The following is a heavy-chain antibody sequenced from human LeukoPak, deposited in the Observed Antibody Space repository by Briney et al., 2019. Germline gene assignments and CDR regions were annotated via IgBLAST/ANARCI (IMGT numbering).Heavy chain of an antibody. CDR1: GYTFTSYG. V-gene: IGHV7-4-1*02. Sequence: GASVKVSCKASGYTFTSYGISWVRQAPGQGLEWMGWINTNTGNPTYAQGFTGRFVFSLDASVSTAYLQISSLKAEDTAVYYCARLFYDSSGYYDYWGQGTLVTVSS. CDR3: ARLFYDSSGYYDY. D-gene: IGHD3-22*01. CDR2: INTNTGNP. J-gene: IGHJ4*02.